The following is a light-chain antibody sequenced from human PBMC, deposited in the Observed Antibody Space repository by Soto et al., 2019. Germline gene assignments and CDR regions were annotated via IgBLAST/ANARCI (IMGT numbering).Light chain of an antibody. CDR2: GAS. V-gene: IGKV3-20*01. Sequence: PGERATLSCRASQSVSSSYLAWYQQKPGQAPRPLIYGASSRATGIPDRFSGSGSGTDFTLIISRLEPEDFAVYYCQQYGSSPRTFGQGTKVEIK. CDR1: QSVSSSY. J-gene: IGKJ1*01. CDR3: QQYGSSPRT.